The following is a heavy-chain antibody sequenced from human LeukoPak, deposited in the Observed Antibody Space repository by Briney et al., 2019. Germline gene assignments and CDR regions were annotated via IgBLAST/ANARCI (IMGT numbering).Heavy chain of an antibody. Sequence: SETLSLTCTVPGGSISSYYWSWIRQPPGKGLEWIGYIYYSGSTNYNPSLKSRVTTSVDTSKNQFSLKLSSVTAADTAVYYCARDLRDCSSTSCYMDHDAFDIWGQGTMVTVSS. V-gene: IGHV4-59*01. CDR3: ARDLRDCSSTSCYMDHDAFDI. J-gene: IGHJ3*02. CDR1: GGSISSYY. CDR2: IYYSGST. D-gene: IGHD2-2*02.